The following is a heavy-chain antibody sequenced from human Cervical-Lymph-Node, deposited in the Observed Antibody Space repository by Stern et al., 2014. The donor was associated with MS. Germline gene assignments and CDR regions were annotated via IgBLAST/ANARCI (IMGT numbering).Heavy chain of an antibody. CDR3: ARQRYFDY. CDR2: IFPGSSNH. Sequence: EVQLVESGPEVKRPGESLKISCQASGYTFTSYWIGGVRQMPGKGLEWIAIIFPGSSNHRYSPSFQGQVTISADKSSSTAYLQWNNLKASATAIYYCARQRYFDYWGQGTLVTVSS. V-gene: IGHV5-51*01. J-gene: IGHJ4*02. CDR1: GYTFTSYW.